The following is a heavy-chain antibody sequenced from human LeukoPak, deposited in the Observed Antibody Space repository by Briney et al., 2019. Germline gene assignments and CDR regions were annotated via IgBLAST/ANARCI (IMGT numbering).Heavy chain of an antibody. Sequence: SETLSLTCAVYGGSFSGYYWSWIRQPPGKGLEWIGEINHSGSTNYNPSLTSRVTISVDTSKNQFSLKLSSVTAADTAVYYCAREPQGYCSSTSCESHGKNWGQGTLVTVSS. CDR3: AREPQGYCSSTSCESHGKN. J-gene: IGHJ4*02. CDR2: INHSGST. D-gene: IGHD2-2*01. CDR1: GGSFSGYY. V-gene: IGHV4-34*01.